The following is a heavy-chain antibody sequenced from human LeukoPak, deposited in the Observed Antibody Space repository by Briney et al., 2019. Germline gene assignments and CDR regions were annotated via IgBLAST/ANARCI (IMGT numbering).Heavy chain of an antibody. J-gene: IGHJ5*02. D-gene: IGHD1-26*01. CDR1: GGSFSGYY. CDR3: ARAWELRNYFDP. V-gene: IGHV4-34*01. Sequence: SETLSLTCAVYGGSFSGYYWSWIRQPPGKGLEWIGEINHTGSTNYNPSLKSRVTISVDTSKYQFSLKVSSVTAADTAVYYCARAWELRNYFDPWGQGSLVTVSS. CDR2: INHTGST.